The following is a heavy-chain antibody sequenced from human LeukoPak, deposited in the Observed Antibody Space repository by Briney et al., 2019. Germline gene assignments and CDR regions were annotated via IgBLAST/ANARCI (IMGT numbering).Heavy chain of an antibody. D-gene: IGHD6-19*01. V-gene: IGHV3-9*01. CDR1: GFSFGDYA. J-gene: IGHJ4*02. CDR2: VNWNSAYI. Sequence: GGSLRLSCAASGFSFGDYAMHWVRQAPGKGLEWVAGVNWNSAYIGYGDSMKGRVTIYRDNAKKSLYLQMNGLRVEDTAVYYCAVNSGWYGDWGQGTLVTVSS. CDR3: AVNSGWYGD.